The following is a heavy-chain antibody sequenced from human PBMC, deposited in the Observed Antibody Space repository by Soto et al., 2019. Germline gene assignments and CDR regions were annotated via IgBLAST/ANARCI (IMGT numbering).Heavy chain of an antibody. CDR3: ARFASNTYYFDY. Sequence: SLTCTVPVGSISSGDYYWSWIRQPPGKGLEWIGYIYYSGSTYYNPSLKSRVTISVDTSKNQFSLKLSSVTAADTAVYYCARFASNTYYFDYWGQGTLVTVSS. CDR2: IYYSGST. J-gene: IGHJ4*02. D-gene: IGHD4-4*01. CDR1: VGSISSGDYY. V-gene: IGHV4-30-4*01.